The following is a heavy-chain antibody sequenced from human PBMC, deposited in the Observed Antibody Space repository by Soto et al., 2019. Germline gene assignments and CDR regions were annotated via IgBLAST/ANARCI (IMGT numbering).Heavy chain of an antibody. CDR2: IRAYNGNT. D-gene: IGHD2-15*01. V-gene: IGHV1-18*01. Sequence: QVQLVQSAAEVKKPGASVKVSCKASGYTFTSYGISWVRQAPGQGLEWMGWIRAYNGNTNYAQKLQGRVTMTTDTSTSTAYMELRSLRSDDTAVYYCARDPRYCSGGSCYSGWFDPWGQGTLVTVSS. CDR1: GYTFTSYG. J-gene: IGHJ5*02. CDR3: ARDPRYCSGGSCYSGWFDP.